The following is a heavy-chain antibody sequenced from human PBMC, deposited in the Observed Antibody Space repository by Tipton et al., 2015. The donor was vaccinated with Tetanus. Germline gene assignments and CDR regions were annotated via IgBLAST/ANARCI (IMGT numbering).Heavy chain of an antibody. CDR1: GFPFTTYG. D-gene: IGHD3-10*01. CDR3: ATARNKVSITRLQY. V-gene: IGHV3-23*01. CDR2: ITGSGVGT. J-gene: IGHJ4*02. Sequence: SLRLSCAASGFPFTTYGMTWVRLAPGKGLEWVAVITGSGVGTYYPDSVKGRFTVSRDNSRNTLYLQPNSLRVEDTAVYYCATARNKVSITRLQYWGPGTLVTVSS.